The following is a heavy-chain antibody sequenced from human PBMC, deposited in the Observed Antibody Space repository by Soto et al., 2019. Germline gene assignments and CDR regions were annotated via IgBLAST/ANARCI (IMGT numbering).Heavy chain of an antibody. CDR1: GGYISSYY. V-gene: IGHV4-59*01. Sequence: QVQLQESGPGLVKPSETLSLTCTVSGGYISSYYWSWIRQPPGKGLEWIGYIYYSGSTNYNPSLKSRVTISVDTSKNQFSLKLSSVTAADTAVYYCASLGYCSGGSCSEDAFDIWGQGTMVTVSS. J-gene: IGHJ3*02. CDR3: ASLGYCSGGSCSEDAFDI. D-gene: IGHD2-15*01. CDR2: IYYSGST.